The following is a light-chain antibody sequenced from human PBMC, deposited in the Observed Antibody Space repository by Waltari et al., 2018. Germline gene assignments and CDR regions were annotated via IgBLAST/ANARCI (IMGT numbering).Light chain of an antibody. V-gene: IGKV3-20*01. CDR2: GAS. J-gene: IGKJ1*01. CDR3: QQYGTSPRT. CDR1: QSVSSNY. Sequence: EIVMTQSPATLSVSPGERATLSCRASQSVSSNYLAWYQQRPGQAPRLLIYGASSRAIGIPDRFSGSGSGTDFTLTISRLEPEDCAVYYCQQYGTSPRTFGQGTKVEIK.